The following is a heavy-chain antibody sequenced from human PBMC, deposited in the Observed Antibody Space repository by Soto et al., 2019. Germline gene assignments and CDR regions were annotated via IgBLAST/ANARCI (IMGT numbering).Heavy chain of an antibody. J-gene: IGHJ6*02. CDR1: AGSISRSAYY. Sequence: PQTLPLTYTVSAGSISRSAYYWGWILQPPKKGLEWIGRIYYRGSTYYNPSLKSRVTLSLDTSKNHFSLKLSSVTAADTAVYYCASLRVVIRRFYYYYGMDVWGQGTTVT. V-gene: IGHV4-39*01. CDR3: ASLRVVIRRFYYYYGMDV. CDR2: IYYRGST. D-gene: IGHD3-3*01.